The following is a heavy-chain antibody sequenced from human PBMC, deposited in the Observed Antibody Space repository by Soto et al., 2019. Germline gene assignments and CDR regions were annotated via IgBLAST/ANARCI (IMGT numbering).Heavy chain of an antibody. J-gene: IGHJ6*02. CDR1: GGSISSGDYY. D-gene: IGHD3-3*01. CDR2: IYYSGST. V-gene: IGHV4-30-4*01. CDR3: ARALMYYDFWSGYYTRNYYYGMDV. Sequence: SETLSLTCTVSGGSISSGDYYWSWIRQPPGKGLEWIGYIYYSGSTHYNPSLKSRVTISVDTSKNQFSLKLSSVTAADTAVYYCARALMYYDFWSGYYTRNYYYGMDVWGQGTTVTVSS.